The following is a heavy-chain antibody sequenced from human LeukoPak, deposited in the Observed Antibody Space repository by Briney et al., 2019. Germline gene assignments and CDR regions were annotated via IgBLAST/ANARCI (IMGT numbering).Heavy chain of an antibody. CDR3: ARFPYSSGYYYYGMDV. CDR2: INAGNGNT. CDR1: GYIFTIYA. V-gene: IGHV1-3*01. D-gene: IGHD6-19*01. J-gene: IGHJ6*02. Sequence: ASVKVSCKASGYIFTIYAVHWVRQAPGQRLEWMGWINAGNGNTKYSQKFQGRVTITRDTSASTAYMELSSLRSEDTAAYYCARFPYSSGYYYYGMDVWGQGTTVTVSS.